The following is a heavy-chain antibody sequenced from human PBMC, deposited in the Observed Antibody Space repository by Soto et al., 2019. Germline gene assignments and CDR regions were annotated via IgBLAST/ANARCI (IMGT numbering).Heavy chain of an antibody. D-gene: IGHD5-12*01. Sequence: QVQLVQSGAEVQKPGSSVKVSCKASGGTFSSYAISWVRQAPGQGLEWMGGIIPIFGTANYAQKFQGRVTITADESTSTAYMELSSLRSEDTAVYYCALRREGLRLKSHYYYYYGMDVWGQGTTVTVSS. V-gene: IGHV1-69*01. CDR1: GGTFSSYA. CDR2: IIPIFGTA. CDR3: ALRREGLRLKSHYYYYYGMDV. J-gene: IGHJ6*02.